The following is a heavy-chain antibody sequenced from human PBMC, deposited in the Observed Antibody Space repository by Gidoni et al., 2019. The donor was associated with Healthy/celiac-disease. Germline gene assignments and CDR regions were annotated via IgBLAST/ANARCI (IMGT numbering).Heavy chain of an antibody. CDR1: GFPFSSYA. CDR3: AKASLWRFGREGDWFDP. D-gene: IGHD3-16*01. CDR2: ISGSGGST. J-gene: IGHJ5*02. V-gene: IGHV3-23*01. Sequence: EVQLLESGGGLVQPGGSLRLSCAASGFPFSSYAMSWVRQAPGKGLEWVSAISGSGGSTYYADSVKGRFTISRDNSKNTLYLQMNSLRAEDTAVYYCAKASLWRFGREGDWFDPWGQGTLVTVSS.